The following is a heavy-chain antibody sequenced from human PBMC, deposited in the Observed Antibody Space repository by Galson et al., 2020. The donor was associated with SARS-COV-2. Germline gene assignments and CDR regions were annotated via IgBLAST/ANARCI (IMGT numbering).Heavy chain of an antibody. Sequence: ALHGESLKISCAASGFTFSSYWMHWVRQAPGKGLVWVSRIYSEGSSTSYADSVKGRFTISGDDAKNTLYLNMRSLRAEDTAVYYCARGDMRNDYFDYWGQGTLVTVSS. CDR1: GFTFSSYW. V-gene: IGHV3-74*01. CDR2: IYSEGSST. CDR3: ARGDMRNDYFDY. D-gene: IGHD3-16*01. J-gene: IGHJ4*02.